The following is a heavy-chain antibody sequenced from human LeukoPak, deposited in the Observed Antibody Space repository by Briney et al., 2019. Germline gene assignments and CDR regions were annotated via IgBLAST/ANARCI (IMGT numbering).Heavy chain of an antibody. CDR3: AREALRDGYSIDY. D-gene: IGHD5-24*01. CDR2: INHSGST. CDR1: GGTFSVYY. J-gene: IGHJ4*02. V-gene: IGHV4-34*01. Sequence: SETLSLTCAVYGGTFSVYYWSWIRQPPGKGLEWMGEINHSGSTNNNPSLKSRVTISVDTSKSQFSLKMSSVTAADTAVYYCAREALRDGYSIDYWGQGTLVTVSS.